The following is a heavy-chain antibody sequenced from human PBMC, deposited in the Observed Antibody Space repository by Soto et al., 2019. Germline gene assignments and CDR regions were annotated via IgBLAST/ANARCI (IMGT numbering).Heavy chain of an antibody. J-gene: IGHJ4*02. CDR2: IYYSGST. D-gene: IGHD3-3*01. CDR3: ARESGGCGAFLRFDY. V-gene: IGHV4-39*01. CDR1: GGSISSSSYY. Sequence: QLQLQESGPGLVKPSETLSLTCTVSGGSISSSSYYWGWIRQPPGKGLEWIGSIYYSGSTYYNPSLNSRITISVDTSKNQCSLKLSSVTAADTAVYYCARESGGCGAFLRFDYWGQGTLVTVSS.